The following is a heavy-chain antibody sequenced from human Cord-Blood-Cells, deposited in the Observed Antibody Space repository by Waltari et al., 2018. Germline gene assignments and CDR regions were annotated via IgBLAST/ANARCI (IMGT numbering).Heavy chain of an antibody. D-gene: IGHD2-21*02. Sequence: QVQLVQSGAEVKKPGSSVKVSCKASGATFSSYAISWVRQAPGQGLEWMGGIIPILGIANYAQKFQGRVTITADESTSTAYMELSSLRSEDTAVYYCARDPPATYCGGDCYSDYWGQGTLVTVSS. V-gene: IGHV1-69*04. J-gene: IGHJ4*02. CDR2: IIPILGIA. CDR3: ARDPPATYCGGDCYSDY. CDR1: GATFSSYA.